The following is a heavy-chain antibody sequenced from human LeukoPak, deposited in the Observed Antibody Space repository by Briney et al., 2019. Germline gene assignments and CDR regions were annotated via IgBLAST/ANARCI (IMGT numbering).Heavy chain of an antibody. D-gene: IGHD2-15*01. V-gene: IGHV3-23*01. CDR3: AKNVVVKRYIDF. J-gene: IGHJ4*02. Sequence: TGGSLRLSCAASGFTFSNHAMSWVRQAPGKGLQWVAVISGGGRTTEYEDSVKGRFTISRDNSKNTLSLQMNSLTVEDTAIYFCAKNVVVKRYIDFWGQGTLVTVSS. CDR1: GFTFSNHA. CDR2: ISGGGRTT.